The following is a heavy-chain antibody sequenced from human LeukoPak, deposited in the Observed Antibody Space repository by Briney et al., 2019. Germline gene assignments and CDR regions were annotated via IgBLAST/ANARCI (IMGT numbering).Heavy chain of an antibody. CDR2: IYTSGST. CDR1: GGSISSNSYY. J-gene: IGHJ3*02. CDR3: ASSELGYCSSTSCIDI. V-gene: IGHV4-61*02. D-gene: IGHD2-2*01. Sequence: SQTLSLTCAVSGGSISSNSYYWSWIRQPAGKGLEWIGRIYTSGSTNYNPSLKSRVTMSVDTSKNQFSLKLSSVTAADTAVYYCASSELGYCSSTSCIDIWGQGTMVTVSS.